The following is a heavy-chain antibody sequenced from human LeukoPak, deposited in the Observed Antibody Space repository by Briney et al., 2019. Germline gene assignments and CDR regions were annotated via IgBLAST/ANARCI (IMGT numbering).Heavy chain of an antibody. J-gene: IGHJ6*02. CDR3: ARVTARSRYYDSSGYYPLRYGMDV. CDR2: INHSGST. CDR1: GGSFSGYY. Sequence: SETLSLTCAVYGGSFSGYYWSWIRQPPGKGLEWIGEINHSGSTNYNPSLKSRVTTSVDTSKNQFSLKLSSVTAADTAVYYCARVTARSRYYDSSGYYPLRYGMDVWGQGTTVTVSS. D-gene: IGHD3-22*01. V-gene: IGHV4-34*01.